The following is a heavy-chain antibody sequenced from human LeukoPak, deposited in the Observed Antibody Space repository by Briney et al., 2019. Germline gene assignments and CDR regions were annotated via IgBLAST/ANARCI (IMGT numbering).Heavy chain of an antibody. CDR3: ARGRFYDFWSGYYFDY. J-gene: IGHJ4*02. Sequence: SETLSLTCAVSGGSFSGYYWSWIRQPPGKGLEWIGEINHSGSTNYNPSLKSRVTISVDTSKNQFSLKLSSVTAADTAVYYCARGRFYDFWSGYYFDYWGQGTLVTVSS. CDR1: GGSFSGYY. CDR2: INHSGST. V-gene: IGHV4-34*01. D-gene: IGHD3-3*01.